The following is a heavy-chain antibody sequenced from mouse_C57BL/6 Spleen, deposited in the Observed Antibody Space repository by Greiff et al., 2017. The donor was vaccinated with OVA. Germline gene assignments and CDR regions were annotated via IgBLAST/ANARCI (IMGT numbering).Heavy chain of an antibody. CDR1: GYTFTDYN. V-gene: IGHV1-18*01. Sequence: VQLQQSGPELVKPGASVKIPCKASGYTFTDYNMDWVKQSHGKSLEWIGDINPNNGGTIYNQKFKGKATLTVDKSSSTAYMELRSLTSEDTAVYYCARYSNYGYYYAMDYWGQGTSVTVSS. D-gene: IGHD2-5*01. J-gene: IGHJ4*01. CDR3: ARYSNYGYYYAMDY. CDR2: INPNNGGT.